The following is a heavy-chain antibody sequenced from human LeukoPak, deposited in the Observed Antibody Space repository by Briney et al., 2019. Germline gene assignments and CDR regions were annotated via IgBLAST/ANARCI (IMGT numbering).Heavy chain of an antibody. J-gene: IGHJ4*02. CDR1: GFTFSSYW. D-gene: IGHD3-10*01. CDR3: ANIDGSGSYYNPSSFYFDY. Sequence: QTGGSLRLSCAASGFTFSSYWMSWVRQAPGKGLEWVANIKQDGSEKYYVDSVKGRFTISRDNAKNSLYLQMNSLRAEDTAVYYCANIDGSGSYYNPSSFYFDYWGQGTLVTVSS. V-gene: IGHV3-7*01. CDR2: IKQDGSEK.